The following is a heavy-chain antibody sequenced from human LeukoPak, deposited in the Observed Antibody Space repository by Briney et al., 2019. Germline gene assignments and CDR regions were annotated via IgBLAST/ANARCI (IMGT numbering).Heavy chain of an antibody. CDR2: IRNDGSND. J-gene: IGHJ5*02. V-gene: IGHV3-30*02. CDR3: AKGGSSSHNWFDP. Sequence: GGSLRLSCAASGFTFSDHGMHWVRQAPGKGLEWVAFIRNDGSNDYYPDSVKGRLTISRDNSRNTLYLQMNSLRAEDTAFYYCAKGGSSSHNWFDPWGQGTRVTVSS. CDR1: GFTFSDHG. D-gene: IGHD6-13*01.